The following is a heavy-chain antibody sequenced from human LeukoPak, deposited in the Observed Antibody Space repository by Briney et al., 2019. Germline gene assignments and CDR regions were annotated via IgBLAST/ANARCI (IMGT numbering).Heavy chain of an antibody. CDR1: GFTFSSYE. Sequence: GGSLRLSCAASGFTFSSYEMNWVRQAPGKGLEWVSYISSSGSTICYADSVKGRFTISRDNAKNSLYLQMNSLRAEDTAVYYCAREHYFYYMDGWGKGTTVTVSS. J-gene: IGHJ6*03. CDR3: AREHYFYYMDG. V-gene: IGHV3-48*03. CDR2: ISSSGSTI.